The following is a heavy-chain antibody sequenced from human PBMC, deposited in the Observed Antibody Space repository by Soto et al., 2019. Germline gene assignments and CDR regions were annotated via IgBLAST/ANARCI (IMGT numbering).Heavy chain of an antibody. CDR3: ARPAVVPAAAGMGNNWFDP. CDR2: IYPGDSDT. D-gene: IGHD2-2*01. J-gene: IGHJ5*02. Sequence: GESLKISCKGSGYSFTSYWIGWVRQMPGKGLEWMGIIYPGDSDTRYSPSFQGQVTISADKSISTAYLQWSSLKASDTAMYYCARPAVVPAAAGMGNNWFDPWGQGTLVTVSS. CDR1: GYSFTSYW. V-gene: IGHV5-51*01.